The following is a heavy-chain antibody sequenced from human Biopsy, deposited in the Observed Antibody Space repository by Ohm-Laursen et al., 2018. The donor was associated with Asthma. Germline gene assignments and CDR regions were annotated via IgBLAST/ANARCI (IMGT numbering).Heavy chain of an antibody. V-gene: IGHV1-8*01. D-gene: IGHD6-19*01. CDR2: MNPKSGNT. J-gene: IGHJ5*02. Sequence: SVKVSCKASRYNFNTSDINWVRQAPGQGLEWMGWMNPKSGNTGFAQKFKGRVSLTRDSSTTTAYMELRSLRSDDTALYFCARGLRQSNWFDPWGQGTLLTVFS. CDR1: RYNFNTSD. CDR3: ARGLRQSNWFDP.